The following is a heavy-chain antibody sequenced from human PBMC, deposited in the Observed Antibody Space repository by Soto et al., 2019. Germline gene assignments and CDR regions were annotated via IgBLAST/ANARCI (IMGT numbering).Heavy chain of an antibody. CDR1: GFTFRLYA. Sequence: EVQLLESGGGLVQPGGSLRLSCAASGFTFRLYAMSWVRQAPGKGLEWVSAFRGSDDTTYYADSVMGRFTIARDTSKNTLYLQMNSLRGEDTAIYYCVRSGWAAGVPDWEFDLWGQGTLVTVSS. J-gene: IGHJ5*02. V-gene: IGHV3-23*01. CDR3: VRSGWAAGVPDWEFDL. CDR2: FRGSDDTT. D-gene: IGHD6-13*01.